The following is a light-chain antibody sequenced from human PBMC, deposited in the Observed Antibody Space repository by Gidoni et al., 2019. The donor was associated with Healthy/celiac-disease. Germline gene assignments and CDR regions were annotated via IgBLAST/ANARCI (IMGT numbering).Light chain of an antibody. CDR3: QQSYSTPLP. J-gene: IGKJ4*01. CDR2: AAS. CDR1: QSISSY. Sequence: DIQMTQSPSSLSASVGDRVTIPCRASQSISSYLNWYQQKPGKAPKLLIYAASSLQRGVPSRFSGSGSGTDFTLTISSLQPEDFATYYCQQSYSTPLPFGGGTKVEIK. V-gene: IGKV1-39*01.